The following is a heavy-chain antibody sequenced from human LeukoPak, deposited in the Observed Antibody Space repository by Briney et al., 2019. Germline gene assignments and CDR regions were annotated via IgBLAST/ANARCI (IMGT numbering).Heavy chain of an antibody. J-gene: IGHJ4*02. Sequence: SETLSLTCAVYGGSFSGYYWSWIRQPPGKGLEWIGEINHSRSTNYNPSLKSRVTISIDTSKNQFSLKLSSVTAADTAVYYCARGGLKWELLPARARKSFYFDYWGQGTLVTVPS. D-gene: IGHD1-26*01. CDR3: ARGGLKWELLPARARKSFYFDY. V-gene: IGHV4-34*01. CDR2: INHSRST. CDR1: GGSFSGYY.